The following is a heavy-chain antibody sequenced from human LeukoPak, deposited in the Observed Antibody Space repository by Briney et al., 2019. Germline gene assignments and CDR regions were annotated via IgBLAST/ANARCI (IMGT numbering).Heavy chain of an antibody. V-gene: IGHV3-30-3*01. CDR1: GFTFSSYA. Sequence: PGGSLRLSCAASGFTFSSYAMHWVRQAPGKGLEWVAVISYDGSNKYYADSVKGRFTISRDNSKNTLYLQMNSLRAEDTAVYYCARDRRGYCSSTSCYTGWFDPWGQGTLVTVPS. CDR3: ARDRRGYCSSTSCYTGWFDP. CDR2: ISYDGSNK. D-gene: IGHD2-2*02. J-gene: IGHJ5*02.